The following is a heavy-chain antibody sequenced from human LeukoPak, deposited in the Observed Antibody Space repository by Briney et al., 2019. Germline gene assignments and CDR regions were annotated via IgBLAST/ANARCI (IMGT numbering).Heavy chain of an antibody. CDR2: INTNTGNP. V-gene: IGHV7-4-1*02. J-gene: IGHJ4*02. D-gene: IGHD3-22*01. CDR1: GYTFTSYA. CDR3: ARGISTYYHDSSGSTQFDY. Sequence: ASVKVSCKASGYTFTSYAMNWVRQAPGQGLEWMGWINTNTGNPTYAQGFTGRFVFSLDTSVSTAYLQISSLKAEDTAVYYCARGISTYYHDSSGSTQFDYWGQGTLVTVSS.